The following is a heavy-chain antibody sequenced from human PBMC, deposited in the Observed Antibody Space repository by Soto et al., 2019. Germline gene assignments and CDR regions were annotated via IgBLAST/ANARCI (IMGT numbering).Heavy chain of an antibody. V-gene: IGHV4-30-4*01. Sequence: PSETLSLTCTVSGGSISSGDYYWSWIHQPPGKGLEWIGYIYYSGSTYYNPSLKSRVTISVDTSKNQFSLKLSSVTAADTAVYYCAREGVVVPAAISYWGQGTLVTVSS. CDR2: IYYSGST. CDR1: GGSISSGDYY. CDR3: AREGVVVPAAISY. D-gene: IGHD2-2*01. J-gene: IGHJ4*02.